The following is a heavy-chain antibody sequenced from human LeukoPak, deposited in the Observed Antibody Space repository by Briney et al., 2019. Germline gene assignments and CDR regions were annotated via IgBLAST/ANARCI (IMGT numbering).Heavy chain of an antibody. CDR1: GGSFSSYY. Sequence: SETLSLTCAVYGGSFSSYYWSWIRQPPGKGLEWIGEINHSGSTNYNPSLKSRVTISVDTSKNQFSLKLSSVTAADTAVYYCARGPYIVVVPAARRRGWFDPWGQGTLVTVSS. CDR3: ARGPYIVVVPAARRRGWFDP. CDR2: INHSGST. J-gene: IGHJ5*02. V-gene: IGHV4-34*01. D-gene: IGHD2-2*01.